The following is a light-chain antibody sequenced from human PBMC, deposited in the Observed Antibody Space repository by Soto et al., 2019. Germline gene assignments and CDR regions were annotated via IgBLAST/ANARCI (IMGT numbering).Light chain of an antibody. CDR3: QQYNNWLWT. Sequence: DILLTQSPVTLSLSPVERSTLSCMASQIVSSNLAWYQQKPGKAPRLLIYGASTRDTGIPARFSGSGSGTEFTLTISSLQSEDFAVYYCQQYNNWLWTFGQGTKVDIK. CDR1: QIVSSN. J-gene: IGKJ1*01. V-gene: IGKV3-15*01. CDR2: GAS.